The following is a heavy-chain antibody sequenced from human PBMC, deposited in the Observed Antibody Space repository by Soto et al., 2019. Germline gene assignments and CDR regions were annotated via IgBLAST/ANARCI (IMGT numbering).Heavy chain of an antibody. CDR1: GGTFSSYA. CDR3: ASTDLAYCGGDCYSSIDY. V-gene: IGHV1-69*06. D-gene: IGHD2-21*02. J-gene: IGHJ4*02. Sequence: QVQLVQSGAEVKKPGSSVKVSCKASGGTFSSYAISWVRQAPGQGLEWMGGIIPIFGTANYAQKFQGRVTITADKSPSTAYMELSSLRSEDTAVYYCASTDLAYCGGDCYSSIDYWGQGTLVTVSS. CDR2: IIPIFGTA.